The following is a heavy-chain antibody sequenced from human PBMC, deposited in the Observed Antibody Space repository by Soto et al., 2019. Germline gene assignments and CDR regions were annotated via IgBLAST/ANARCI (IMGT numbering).Heavy chain of an antibody. CDR3: TTELRLGGIGDY. V-gene: IGHV3-15*01. J-gene: IGHJ4*02. Sequence: EVQLVESGGKLVKPGGSLRLSCAASGFTFSNAWMSWVRQGPGKGLEWVGRIKSKTDGATTDYAEPVKGRFTISRADSQNTLYLKMNSVKTEDTAVFYCTTELRLGGIGDYWGQGNLVNVSS. CDR2: IKSKTDGATT. D-gene: IGHD1-26*01. CDR1: GFTFSNAW.